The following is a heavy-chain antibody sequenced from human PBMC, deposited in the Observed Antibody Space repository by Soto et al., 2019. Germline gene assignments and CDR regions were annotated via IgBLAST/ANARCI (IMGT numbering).Heavy chain of an antibody. V-gene: IGHV3-21*04. CDR1: GFTFSSYS. J-gene: IGHJ5*02. CDR2: ISSSSSYI. Sequence: GGSLRLSCAASGFTFSSYSMNWVRQAPGKGLEWVSSISSSSSYIYYADSVKGRFTISRDNAKNSLYLQMNSLRAEDTAMYYCARDAEASSCSSTSCSGGFDPWGQGTLVTVSS. CDR3: ARDAEASSCSSTSCSGGFDP. D-gene: IGHD2-2*01.